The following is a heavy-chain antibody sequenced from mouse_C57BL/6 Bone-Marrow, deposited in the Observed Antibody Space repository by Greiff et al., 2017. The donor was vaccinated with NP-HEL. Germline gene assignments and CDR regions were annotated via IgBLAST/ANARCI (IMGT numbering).Heavy chain of an antibody. Sequence: VQLQESGAELARPGASVKMSCKASGYTFTSYTMHWVKQRPGQGLEWIGYINPSSGYTKYNQKFKDKATLTADKSSSTAYMQLSSLTSEDSAVYYCARSGYGYPYYWGQGTTLTVSS. J-gene: IGHJ2*01. D-gene: IGHD2-2*01. CDR2: INPSSGYT. CDR3: ARSGYGYPYY. CDR1: GYTFTSYT. V-gene: IGHV1-4*01.